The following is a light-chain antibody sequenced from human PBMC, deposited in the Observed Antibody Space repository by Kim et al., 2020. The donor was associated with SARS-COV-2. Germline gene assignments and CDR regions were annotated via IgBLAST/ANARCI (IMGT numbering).Light chain of an antibody. V-gene: IGKV3-15*01. Sequence: SVTPGERATLSCRASQSVSSNLAWYQQKPGQAPRLLIYGASTRATGFPARFSGSGSGTEFTLTISSLQSEDFAVYYCQQYNNLITFGGGTKVEI. CDR2: GAS. CDR1: QSVSSN. CDR3: QQYNNLIT. J-gene: IGKJ4*01.